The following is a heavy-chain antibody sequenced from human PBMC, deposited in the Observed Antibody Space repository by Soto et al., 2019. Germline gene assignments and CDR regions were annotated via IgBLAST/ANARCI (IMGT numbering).Heavy chain of an antibody. Sequence: QVQLVQSGAEMKEPGSSVKVSCKTSGGTFSSSAISWLRQAPGQGLEGMGGIIPLFRTPDYAQKFQCRVTIAGVESTNTAYMERSSMRYEDTAVYYCARDIDRPQLGWNYYSFLDVWGQGTTITVYS. CDR2: IIPLFRTP. J-gene: IGHJ6*02. V-gene: IGHV1-69*12. CDR3: ARDIDRPQLGWNYYSFLDV. CDR1: GGTFSSSA. D-gene: IGHD6-19*01.